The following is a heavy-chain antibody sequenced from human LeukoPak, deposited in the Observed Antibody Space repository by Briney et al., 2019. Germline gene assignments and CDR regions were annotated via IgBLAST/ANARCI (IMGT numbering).Heavy chain of an antibody. CDR1: GFTFSSYG. CDR2: ISGSGGRT. D-gene: IGHD2-15*01. V-gene: IGHV3-23*01. J-gene: IGHJ4*02. CDR3: ARESRPVTYSD. Sequence: PGGSLRLSCAASGFTFSSYGMSWVRQAPGKGLEWVSGISGSGGRTYYADFVKGRFTISRDNSKNSLYLQMNSLRAEDTALYYCARESRPVTYSDWGQGTLVTVSS.